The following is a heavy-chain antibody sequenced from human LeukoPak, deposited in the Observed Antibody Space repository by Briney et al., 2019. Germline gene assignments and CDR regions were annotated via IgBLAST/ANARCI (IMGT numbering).Heavy chain of an antibody. V-gene: IGHV4-59*12. CDR2: IYYSGST. CDR1: GGSISSYY. Sequence: SETLSLTCTVSGGSISSYYWSWIRQPPGKGLEWIGYIYYSGSTNYNPSLKSRVTISVDTSKNQFSLKLSSVTAADTAVYYCARVRGAVAGFFDYWGQGTLVTVSS. D-gene: IGHD6-19*01. CDR3: ARVRGAVAGFFDY. J-gene: IGHJ4*02.